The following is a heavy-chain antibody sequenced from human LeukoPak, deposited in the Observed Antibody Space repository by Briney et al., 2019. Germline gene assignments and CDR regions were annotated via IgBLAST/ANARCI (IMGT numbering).Heavy chain of an antibody. CDR1: GGSISSYY. CDR2: IYHSGST. D-gene: IGHD6-6*01. V-gene: IGHV4-59*01. CDR3: ARGGAARLHFQN. J-gene: IGHJ1*01. Sequence: SETLSLTCTVSGGSISSYYWSWVRQPPGKGLEWIGYIYHSGSTNYNPSLQSRVTISVDTSKNQFSLNLNSVTAADTAVYYCARGGAARLHFQNWGQGTLVTVSS.